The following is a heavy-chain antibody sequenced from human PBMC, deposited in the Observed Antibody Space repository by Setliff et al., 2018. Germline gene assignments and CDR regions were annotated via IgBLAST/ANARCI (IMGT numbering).Heavy chain of an antibody. V-gene: IGHV1-8*03. J-gene: IGHJ6*03. D-gene: IGHD7-27*01. Sequence: GASVKVSCKASGYTFTSYDINWVRQATGQGLEWMGWMNPNSGNTGYAQKFQGRVTITRNTSISTAYMELSSLRSEDTAVYYCARGLGSYYYYYMDVWGKGTMVTVSS. CDR1: GYTFTSYD. CDR2: MNPNSGNT. CDR3: ARGLGSYYYYYMDV.